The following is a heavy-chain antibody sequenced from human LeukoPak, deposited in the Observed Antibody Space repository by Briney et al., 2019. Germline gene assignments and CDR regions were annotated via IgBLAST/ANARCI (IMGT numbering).Heavy chain of an antibody. J-gene: IGHJ3*02. D-gene: IGHD3-22*01. CDR3: ARLVYYDSSGYSSYDAFDI. CDR1: GYSFTSYW. V-gene: IGHV5-51*01. Sequence: KLGESLKISSKGSGYSFTSYWIGWVRQMPGKGLEWMGIIYPGDSDTRYSPSFQGQVTISADKSISTASLQWSSLKAADTAMYYCARLVYYDSSGYSSYDAFDIWGQGTMVTVSS. CDR2: IYPGDSDT.